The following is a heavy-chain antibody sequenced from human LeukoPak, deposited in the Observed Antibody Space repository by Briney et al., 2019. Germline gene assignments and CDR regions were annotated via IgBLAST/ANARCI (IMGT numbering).Heavy chain of an antibody. J-gene: IGHJ4*02. V-gene: IGHV1-69*04. D-gene: IGHD3-22*01. CDR3: ARAGEYYYDSSGYYLDY. CDR2: IIPILGIA. CDR1: GGTFSSYA. Sequence: GASVKVSCKASGGTFSSYAISWVRQAPGQGLEWMGRIIPILGIANYAQKFQGRVTITVDKSTSTAYMELSSLRSEDTAVYYCARAGEYYYDSSGYYLDYWGQGTLVTVSS.